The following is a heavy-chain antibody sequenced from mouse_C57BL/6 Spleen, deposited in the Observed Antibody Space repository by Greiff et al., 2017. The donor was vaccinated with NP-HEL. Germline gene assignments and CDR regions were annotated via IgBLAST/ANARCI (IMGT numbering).Heavy chain of an antibody. Sequence: QVQLQQPGAELVKPGASVKLSCKASGYTFTSYWMQWVKQRPGQGLEWIGEIDPSDSYTNYNQKFKGKATLTVDTSSSTAYMQLSSLTSEDSAVYYGARSTAWFAYWGQGTLVTVSA. CDR3: ARSTAWFAY. J-gene: IGHJ3*01. CDR1: GYTFTSYW. CDR2: IDPSDSYT. V-gene: IGHV1-50*01.